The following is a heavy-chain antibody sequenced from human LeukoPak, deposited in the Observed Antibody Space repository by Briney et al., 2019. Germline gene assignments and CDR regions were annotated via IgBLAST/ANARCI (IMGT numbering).Heavy chain of an antibody. CDR2: ISSSSSYI. Sequence: GGSLRLSCAASGFTSSSYSMSWVRQAPGKGLEWVSSISSSSSYIYYADSVKGRFTISRDNAKNSLYLQMNSLRAEDTAVYYCARAGIRELLQAFDIWGQGTMVTVSS. D-gene: IGHD1-26*01. CDR3: ARAGIRELLQAFDI. V-gene: IGHV3-21*01. CDR1: GFTSSSYS. J-gene: IGHJ3*02.